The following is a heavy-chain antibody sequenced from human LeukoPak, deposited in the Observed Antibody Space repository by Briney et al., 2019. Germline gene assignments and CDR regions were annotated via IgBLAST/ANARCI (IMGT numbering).Heavy chain of an antibody. CDR2: IIPIFGTA. D-gene: IGHD3-16*01. CDR3: AKGYYDYVWGSYYFDY. V-gene: IGHV1-69*01. J-gene: IGHJ4*02. CDR1: GGTFSSYA. Sequence: SVKVSCKPSGGTFSSYAISWVRQAPGQGLEWMGGIIPIFGTANYAQKFQGRVTITADESTSTAYVELSSLRSEDTAVYYCAKGYYDYVWGSYYFDYWGQGTLVTVSS.